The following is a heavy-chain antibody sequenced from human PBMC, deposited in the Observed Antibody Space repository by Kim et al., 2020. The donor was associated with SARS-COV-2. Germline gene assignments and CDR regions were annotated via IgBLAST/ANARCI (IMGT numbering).Heavy chain of an antibody. CDR1: GYTFTSYA. J-gene: IGHJ6*02. Sequence: ASVKVSCKASGYTFTSYAMHWVRQAPGQRLEWMGWINAGNGNTKYLQKFQGRATITRDTSASTAYMELSSLRSEDTAVYYCARVVVVAMDVWGQGTTVTVSS. D-gene: IGHD2-15*01. CDR3: ARVVVVAMDV. V-gene: IGHV1-3*01. CDR2: INAGNGNT.